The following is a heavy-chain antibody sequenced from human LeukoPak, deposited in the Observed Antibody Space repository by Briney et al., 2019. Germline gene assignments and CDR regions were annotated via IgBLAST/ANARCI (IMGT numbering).Heavy chain of an antibody. CDR1: GYTFTSYG. Sequence: SVKVSCKASGYTFTSYGISWVRQAPGQGLGWMGGIIPIFGTANYAQKFQGRVTITADKSTSTAYMELSSLRSEDTAVYYCASFVPYGEHAFDIWGQGTMVTVSS. CDR2: IIPIFGTA. D-gene: IGHD4-17*01. CDR3: ASFVPYGEHAFDI. J-gene: IGHJ3*02. V-gene: IGHV1-69*06.